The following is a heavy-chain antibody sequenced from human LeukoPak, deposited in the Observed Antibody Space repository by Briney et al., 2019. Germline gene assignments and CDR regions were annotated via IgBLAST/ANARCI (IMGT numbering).Heavy chain of an antibody. J-gene: IGHJ4*02. V-gene: IGHV3-23*01. CDR3: AKDRIVGATGPSFDY. D-gene: IGHD1-26*01. CDR2: ISGSGGST. CDR1: GFTFSSYA. Sequence: GGSLRLSCAASGFTFSSYAMSWVRQAPGKGLEWVSAISGSGGSTYYADSVKGRFTISRDNSKNTLYLQMNSLRAEDTAVYYRAKDRIVGATGPSFDYWGQGTLVTVSS.